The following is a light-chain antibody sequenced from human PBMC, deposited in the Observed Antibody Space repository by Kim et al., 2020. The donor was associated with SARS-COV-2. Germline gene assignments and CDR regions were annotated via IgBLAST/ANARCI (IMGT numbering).Light chain of an antibody. J-gene: IGLJ3*02. CDR2: GDN. CDR3: HSRASSLHRL. Sequence: SSELTQDPAVSVALGQTVRITCQGNSLRSYYASWYQQKPGQAPINVIFGDNNRPSGIPDRFSGSRSGNTASLTISGSQAVDEAHYYFHSRASSLHRLFGR. V-gene: IGLV3-19*01. CDR1: SLRSYY.